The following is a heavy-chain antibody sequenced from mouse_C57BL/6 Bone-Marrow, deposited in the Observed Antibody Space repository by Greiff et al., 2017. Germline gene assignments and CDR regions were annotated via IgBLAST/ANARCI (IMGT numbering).Heavy chain of an antibody. D-gene: IGHD1-1*01. CDR3: ARRDYGSSYVGWYFDF. Sequence: QVQLKQSGAELARPGASVKLSCTASGYTFTSYGISWVKQRPGQGLEWIGEINPRSGNTYYNEKFKGKATLTADKSSSTGYMELRSLTSEDSAVFFCARRDYGSSYVGWYFDFWGTGTTVTVSS. CDR1: GYTFTSYG. J-gene: IGHJ1*03. CDR2: INPRSGNT. V-gene: IGHV1-81*01.